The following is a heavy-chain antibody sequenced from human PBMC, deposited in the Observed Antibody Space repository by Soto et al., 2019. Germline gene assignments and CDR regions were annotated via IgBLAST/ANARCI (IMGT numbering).Heavy chain of an antibody. D-gene: IGHD2-15*01. CDR3: TRPLVKCSGGSCYGY. CDR2: IRSKANSYAT. Sequence: EVQLVESGGGLVQPGGSLKLSCAASGFTFSGSAMHWVRKAYGKGLEWVGRIRSKANSYATAYAASVKGRFTISRDDSKNTAYLQMNSLKAEDTAVYYCTRPLVKCSGGSCYGYWGQGTLVTVSS. V-gene: IGHV3-73*01. CDR1: GFTFSGSA. J-gene: IGHJ4*02.